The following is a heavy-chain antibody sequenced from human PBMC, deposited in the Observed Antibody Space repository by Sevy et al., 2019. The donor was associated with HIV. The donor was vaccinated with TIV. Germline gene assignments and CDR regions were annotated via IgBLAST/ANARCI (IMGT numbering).Heavy chain of an antibody. CDR1: GYTFTSYG. J-gene: IGHJ4*02. CDR3: ARERSIVVAGTACDY. CDR2: ISGYNGNT. Sequence: ASVKVSCKASGYTFTSYGISWVRQAPGQGLEWMGWISGYNGNTNHAQKLQGRVSMTTDTSTSTAYMELRSLRYDDTAVYYCARERSIVVAGTACDYWGQGTLVTVSS. V-gene: IGHV1-18*01. D-gene: IGHD6-19*01.